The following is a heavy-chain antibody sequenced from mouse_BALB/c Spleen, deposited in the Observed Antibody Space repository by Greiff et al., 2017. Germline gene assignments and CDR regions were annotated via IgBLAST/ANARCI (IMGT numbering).Heavy chain of an antibody. CDR1: GYSITSGYY. V-gene: IGHV3-6*02. CDR3: ARGSYGSCAMDY. Sequence: EVQLQESGPGLVKPSQSLSLTCSVTGYSITSGYYWNWIRQFPGNKLEWMGYISYDGSNNYNPSLKNRISITRDTSKNQFFLKLNSVTTEDTATYYCARGSYGSCAMDYWGQGTSVTVSS. J-gene: IGHJ4*01. D-gene: IGHD1-1*01. CDR2: ISYDGSN.